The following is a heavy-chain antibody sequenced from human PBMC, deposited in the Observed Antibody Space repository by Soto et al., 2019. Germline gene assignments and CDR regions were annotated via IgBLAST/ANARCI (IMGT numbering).Heavy chain of an antibody. D-gene: IGHD1-7*01. Sequence: QVQLVQSGAEVKKPGASVKVSCKASGYTFTGYYMHWVRQAPGQGLEWMGWINPNSGGTNYAQKFQGGVTLTREASISTSGMELSRLRSDDTAVYYCAGGGGERVELGFDFDYWGQGTLVTVSS. V-gene: IGHV1-2*02. J-gene: IGHJ4*02. CDR1: GYTFTGYY. CDR3: AGGGGERVELGFDFDY. CDR2: INPNSGGT.